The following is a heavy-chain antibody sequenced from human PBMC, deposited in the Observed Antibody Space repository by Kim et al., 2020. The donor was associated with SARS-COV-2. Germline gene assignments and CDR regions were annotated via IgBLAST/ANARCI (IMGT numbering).Heavy chain of an antibody. V-gene: IGHV1-69*13. J-gene: IGHJ4*02. CDR3: ARGARYFDWLTHDY. CDR2: IIPIFGTA. D-gene: IGHD3-9*01. Sequence: SVKVSCKASGGTFSSYAISWVRQAPGQGLEWMGGIIPIFGTANYAQKFQGRVTITADESTSTAYMELSSLRSEDTAVYYCARGARYFDWLTHDYWGQGTLVTVSS. CDR1: GGTFSSYA.